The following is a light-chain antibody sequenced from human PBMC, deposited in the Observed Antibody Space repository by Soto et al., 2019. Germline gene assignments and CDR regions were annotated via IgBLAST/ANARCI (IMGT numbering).Light chain of an antibody. CDR2: EVS. CDR1: SSDVGGYNY. Sequence: QSALTQPASVSGSPGQSITISCTGTSSDVGGYNYVSWYQHHPGKAPKLLIYEVSYRPSGVSDRFSGSKSANTASLTISGLQAEDEDDYYCSSSTSGSLRVFGTGTKVT. V-gene: IGLV2-14*01. CDR3: SSSTSGSLRV. J-gene: IGLJ1*01.